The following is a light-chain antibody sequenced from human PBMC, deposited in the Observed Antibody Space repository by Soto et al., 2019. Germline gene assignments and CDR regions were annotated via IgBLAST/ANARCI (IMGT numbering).Light chain of an antibody. Sequence: QSVLTQPPSVSAAPGQKVTISCSGSSSNIGNDYVSWYQQLPGTAPKLLIYDNYKRPSGIPDRFSGSKSGTSGTLGITGLQTGDEADYYCGTWDSSLSAYVFGPGTKVTVL. CDR2: DNY. J-gene: IGLJ1*01. CDR3: GTWDSSLSAYV. V-gene: IGLV1-51*01. CDR1: SSNIGNDY.